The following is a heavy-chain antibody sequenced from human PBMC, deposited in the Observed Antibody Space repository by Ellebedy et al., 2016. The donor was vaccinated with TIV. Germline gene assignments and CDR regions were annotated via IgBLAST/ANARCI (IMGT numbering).Heavy chain of an antibody. CDR2: IYPGNSET. CDR1: GYSFTNYW. V-gene: IGHV5-51*01. Sequence: GESLKISCRGSGYSFTNYWIGWVRQMPGKGLEWMGTIYPGNSETRYSPPFQGQVTTSADNSISTAYLQWSSLKASDTAIYYCARHPRNYYGSGTYSTDAFDIWGQGTMVTVSS. CDR3: ARHPRNYYGSGTYSTDAFDI. D-gene: IGHD3-10*01. J-gene: IGHJ3*02.